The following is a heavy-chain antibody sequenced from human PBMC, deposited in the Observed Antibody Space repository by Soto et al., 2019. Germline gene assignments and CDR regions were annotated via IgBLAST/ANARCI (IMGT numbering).Heavy chain of an antibody. J-gene: IGHJ4*02. Sequence: PGGSLRLSCAASGFTFSSYEMNWVRQAPGKGLEWVSYISSSGSTIYCADSVKGRFTISRDNAKNSLYLQMNSLRAEDTAVYYCARDKRRSDRIVGATPHFDYWGQGTLVTVSS. V-gene: IGHV3-48*03. CDR3: ARDKRRSDRIVGATPHFDY. CDR2: ISSSGSTI. D-gene: IGHD1-26*01. CDR1: GFTFSSYE.